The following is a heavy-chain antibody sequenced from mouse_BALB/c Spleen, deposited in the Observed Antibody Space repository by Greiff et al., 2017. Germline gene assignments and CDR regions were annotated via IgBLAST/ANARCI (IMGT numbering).Heavy chain of an antibody. CDR2: IHPSDSET. Sequence: QVHVKQSGAELVRPGASVKLSCKASGYSFTSYWMNWVKQRPGQGLEWIGMIHPSDSETRLNQKFKDKATLTVDKSSSTAYMQLSSPTSEDSAVYYCAIHYENYRHCDFWRRDTTLTVSS. D-gene: IGHD2-1*01. CDR3: AIHYENYRHCDF. CDR1: GYSFTSYW. J-gene: IGHJ2*01. V-gene: IGHV1-74*01.